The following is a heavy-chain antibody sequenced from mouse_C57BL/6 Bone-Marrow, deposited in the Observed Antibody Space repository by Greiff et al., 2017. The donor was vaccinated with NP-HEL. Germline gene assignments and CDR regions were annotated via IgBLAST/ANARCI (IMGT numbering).Heavy chain of an antibody. CDR1: GFTFSDYY. V-gene: IGHV5-12*01. J-gene: IGHJ4*01. CDR2: ISNGGGST. D-gene: IGHD1-1*01. Sequence: EVTLVESGGGLVQPGGSLKLSCAASGFTFSDYYMYWVRQTPEKRLEWVAYISNGGGSTYYPDTVKCRFTLSIDNAKNTLYLQMSRLKSEDTAMYYCARGATVVAMDYWGQGTSVTVSS. CDR3: ARGATVVAMDY.